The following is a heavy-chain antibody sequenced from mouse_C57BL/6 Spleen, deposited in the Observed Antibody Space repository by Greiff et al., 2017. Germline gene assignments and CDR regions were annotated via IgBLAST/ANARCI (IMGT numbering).Heavy chain of an antibody. CDR2: IHPNSGST. Sequence: QVQLQQPGAELVKPGASVKLSCKASGYTFTSYWMHWVKQRPGQGLEWIGMIHPNSGSTNYNEKFKSKATLTVDKSSSTAYMQLSSLTSEDAAVYYCEREDVPREDVWGTGTTVTVAS. J-gene: IGHJ1*03. CDR3: EREDVPREDV. V-gene: IGHV1-64*01. CDR1: GYTFTSYW.